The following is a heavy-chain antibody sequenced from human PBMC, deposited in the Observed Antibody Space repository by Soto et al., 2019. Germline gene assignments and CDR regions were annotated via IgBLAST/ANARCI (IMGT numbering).Heavy chain of an antibody. V-gene: IGHV3-48*02. CDR2: ITDCSDTV. CDR3: ARDFGHGYYLDY. D-gene: IGHD3-3*01. CDR1: GFSFSNYN. J-gene: IGHJ4*02. Sequence: GGSLRLSCAASGFSFSNYNMNWVRQAPGKGLEWVSYITDCSDTVHYADSVRGRFTISRDNAESSLYLQMNSLRDEDTAVYFCARDFGHGYYLDYWGRGTLVTVSS.